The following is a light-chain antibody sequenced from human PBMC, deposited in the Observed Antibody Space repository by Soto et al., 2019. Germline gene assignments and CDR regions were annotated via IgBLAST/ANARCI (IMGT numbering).Light chain of an antibody. Sequence: PGGSAALSCRSTESIDSNFLAWYQQKPGQAPRLLIYAASSRATGIPDRFSGSGSGTDFTLFINRLEPEDFAVYYCHQYGSSRWTFGQGTKV. CDR1: ESIDSNF. V-gene: IGKV3-20*01. CDR3: HQYGSSRWT. CDR2: AAS. J-gene: IGKJ1*01.